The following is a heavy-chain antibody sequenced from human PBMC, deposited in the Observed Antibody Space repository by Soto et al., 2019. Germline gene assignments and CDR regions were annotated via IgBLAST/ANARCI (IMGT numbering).Heavy chain of an antibody. V-gene: IGHV3-74*01. CDR1: GFTLSDYW. Sequence: PGGALRLSCAASGFTLSDYWMHWVRQVPGKGLLWVSRISVDGGDTTYADSVKGRFTISRDNAKNTLYLQMDTLRAEDPGIYYCARATEQRPIDYWGNGSLVTVSS. CDR2: ISVDGGDT. J-gene: IGHJ4*01. D-gene: IGHD6-25*01. CDR3: ARATEQRPIDY.